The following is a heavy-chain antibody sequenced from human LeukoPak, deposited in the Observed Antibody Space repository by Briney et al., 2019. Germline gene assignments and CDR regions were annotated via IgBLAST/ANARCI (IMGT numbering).Heavy chain of an antibody. CDR2: ISSSSSYI. D-gene: IGHD2/OR15-2a*01. CDR3: ARDRVSIPPFDY. CDR1: GFTFSSYS. Sequence: GGSLRLSCAASGFTFSSYSMNWVRQAPGKGLEWVSSISSSSSYIYYADSVKGRLTISRDNAKNSLYLQMNSLRAEDTAVYYCARDRVSIPPFDYWGQGTLVTVSS. V-gene: IGHV3-21*01. J-gene: IGHJ4*02.